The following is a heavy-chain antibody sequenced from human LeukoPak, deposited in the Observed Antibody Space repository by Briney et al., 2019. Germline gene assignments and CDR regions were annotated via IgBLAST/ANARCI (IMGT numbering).Heavy chain of an antibody. CDR3: ARDLTPVTTVYYFDY. Sequence: GGSLRLSCAASGFTFSSYSMNWVRQAPGKGLEWVSYISSSSSTIYYADSVKGRFTISRDNAKNSLYLQMNSLRAEDTAVYYCARDLTPVTTVYYFDYWGQGTLVTVSS. D-gene: IGHD4-17*01. V-gene: IGHV3-48*01. J-gene: IGHJ4*02. CDR2: ISSSSSTI. CDR1: GFTFSSYS.